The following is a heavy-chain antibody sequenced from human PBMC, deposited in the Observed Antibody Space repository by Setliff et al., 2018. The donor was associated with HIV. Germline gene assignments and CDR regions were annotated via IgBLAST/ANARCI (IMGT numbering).Heavy chain of an antibody. Sequence: SGPTLVNPTQPLTLICTFSGFSLSTSRMCVSWIRQPPGKALEWLARIDWDDDKFYTTSLKTRLTISKDTSKNQVVLKMTNMDPVDTATYYCARMISYSPYFDYWGQGTPVTVSS. CDR1: GFSLSTSRMC. D-gene: IGHD1-26*01. V-gene: IGHV2-70*17. CDR2: IDWDDDK. CDR3: ARMISYSPYFDY. J-gene: IGHJ4*02.